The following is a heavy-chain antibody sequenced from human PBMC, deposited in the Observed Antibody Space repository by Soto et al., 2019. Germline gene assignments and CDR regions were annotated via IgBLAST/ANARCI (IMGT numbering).Heavy chain of an antibody. CDR2: MQPSTGRT. D-gene: IGHD1-26*01. Sequence: QVQLVQSGAEVREPGASVKVSCKASGYSFTSLDINWVRQTDGQGLEWMGWMQPSTGRTGYAQKFQGRVTMTRDTSINTAYVELTTLTSDDTSFYYCARGVSAGVDYWGQGTLVTVSS. CDR1: GYSFTSLD. J-gene: IGHJ4*02. CDR3: ARGVSAGVDY. V-gene: IGHV1-8*01.